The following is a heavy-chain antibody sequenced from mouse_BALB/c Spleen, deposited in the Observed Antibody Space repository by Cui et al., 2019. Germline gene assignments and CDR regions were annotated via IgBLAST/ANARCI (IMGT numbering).Heavy chain of an antibody. D-gene: IGHD1-1*01. CDR1: GYTFTSYW. CDR2: IDPNSGGT. J-gene: IGHJ2*01. Sequence: HVPLQHPGSELVNPRASVQLSGKASGYTFTSYWMHWVKQRPGRGLEWIGRIDPNSGGTKYNEKFKSKATLTVDKPSSTAYMQLSSLTSEDSAVYYCARYDYYGSSYFDYWGQGTTLTVSS. V-gene: IGHV1-72*01. CDR3: ARYDYYGSSYFDY.